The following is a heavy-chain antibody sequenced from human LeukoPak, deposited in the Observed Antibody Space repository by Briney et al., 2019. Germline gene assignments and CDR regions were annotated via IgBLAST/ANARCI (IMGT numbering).Heavy chain of an antibody. CDR2: IFYSGIS. Sequence: SETLSLTCNVSGGSMNNIYYWGWIRQPPGKGLEWIGNIFYSGISYYNPSLKSRVTISVDTSKNQFSLKLSSVTAADTAVYYCARVGATDWYFDLWGRSTLVTVSS. CDR1: GGSMNNIYY. D-gene: IGHD1-26*01. V-gene: IGHV4-39*07. J-gene: IGHJ2*01. CDR3: ARVGATDWYFDL.